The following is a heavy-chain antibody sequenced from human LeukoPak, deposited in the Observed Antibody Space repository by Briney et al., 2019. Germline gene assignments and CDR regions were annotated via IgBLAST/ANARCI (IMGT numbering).Heavy chain of an antibody. V-gene: IGHV1-69*04. CDR1: GGTFSSYA. CDR3: ARGGDYDSSGYSFDY. CDR2: IIPILGIA. D-gene: IGHD3-22*01. J-gene: IGHJ4*02. Sequence: GASVKVSCKASGGTFSSYAISWVRQAPGQGLEWVGRIIPILGIANYAQKFQGRVTITADKSASTAYMELSSLRSEDTAVYYCARGGDYDSSGYSFDYWGQGTLVTVSS.